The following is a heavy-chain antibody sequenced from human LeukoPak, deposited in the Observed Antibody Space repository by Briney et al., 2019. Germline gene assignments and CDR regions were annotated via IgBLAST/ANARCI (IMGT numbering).Heavy chain of an antibody. CDR1: RAPISRFY. D-gene: IGHD6-19*01. CDR2: IYNGVPT. Sequence: SETLSLTCTTSRAPISRFYWSWVRQPPGKGLEWIGNIYNGVPTFFNPPLKSRVTLSVDTSKTQFSLQLVSVTAADTAVYYCVQTTGWPSFDYWGEGSLVTVSS. CDR3: VQTTGWPSFDY. V-gene: IGHV4-4*09. J-gene: IGHJ4*02.